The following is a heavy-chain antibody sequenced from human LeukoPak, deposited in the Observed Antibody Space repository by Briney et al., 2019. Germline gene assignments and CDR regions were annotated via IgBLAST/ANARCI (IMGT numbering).Heavy chain of an antibody. CDR1: GGSISSYY. J-gene: IGHJ4*02. Sequence: SETLSLTCTVSGGSISSYYWSWIRQPAGKGLEWIGRIYTSGSTNYNPSLRSRVTISVDTSKNQFSLRLSSVTAADTAVYYCARSASGNHFDYWGQGTLVTASS. V-gene: IGHV4-4*07. CDR3: ARSASGNHFDY. CDR2: IYTSGST.